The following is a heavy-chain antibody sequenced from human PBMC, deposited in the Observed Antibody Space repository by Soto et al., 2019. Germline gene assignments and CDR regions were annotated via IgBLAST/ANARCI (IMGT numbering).Heavy chain of an antibody. J-gene: IGHJ4*02. Sequence: ASVKVSCKASGYTFISYGIAWVRQAPGQGLEWMGWISTYNGKTNYAQKFQDRVTMTTDTSTSTANMDERSLRSDDTALYYCARAGYAPSWVGALHTGVHGVEIDFWGQGTLVTVSS. CDR1: GYTFISYG. V-gene: IGHV1-18*01. CDR2: ISTYNGKT. D-gene: IGHD2-2*01. CDR3: ARAGYAPSWVGALHTGVHGVEIDF.